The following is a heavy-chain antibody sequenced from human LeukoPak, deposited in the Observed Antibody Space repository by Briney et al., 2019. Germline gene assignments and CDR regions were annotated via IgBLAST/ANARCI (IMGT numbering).Heavy chain of an antibody. CDR1: GGSISSYY. V-gene: IGHV4-59*01. CDR2: IYYSGST. Sequence: SETLSLTCTVSGGSISSYYWSWIRQPPGKGLEWIGYIYYSGSTNYNPSLKSRVTISVDTSKNQFSLKLSSVTAADTAVYYCARDPGNWFDPWGQGTLVTVSS. CDR3: ARDPGNWFDP. J-gene: IGHJ5*02.